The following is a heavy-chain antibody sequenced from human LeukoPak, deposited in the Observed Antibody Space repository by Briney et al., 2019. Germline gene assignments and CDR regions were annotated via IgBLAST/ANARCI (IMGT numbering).Heavy chain of an antibody. D-gene: IGHD6-19*01. CDR1: GGSINSYY. Sequence: SETLSLTCTVSGGSINSYYWSWIRQPPGKGLEWVGYIYYSGSTNYKPSLKRRVTISVDTSKNQFSLKVSSVTGADTAVYYCASSRSSSGWSLIDYWGQGALVTVSS. J-gene: IGHJ4*02. CDR3: ASSRSSSGWSLIDY. CDR2: IYYSGST. V-gene: IGHV4-59*01.